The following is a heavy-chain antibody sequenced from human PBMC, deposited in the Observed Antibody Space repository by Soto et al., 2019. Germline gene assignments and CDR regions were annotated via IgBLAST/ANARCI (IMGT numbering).Heavy chain of an antibody. CDR3: ARVRGGELYDDMDV. CDR2: INPTGGST. CDR1: GYTFTSYY. Sequence: QVQLVQSGAEVKKPGASVKVSCKASGYTFTSYYIHCVRQAPGQGLEWMGVINPTGGSTSYAQKFQDRVTMTRDTSTSTVYMELSSLRSEDTAVYYCARVRGGELYDDMDVWGQGTTVTVSS. D-gene: IGHD3-10*01. J-gene: IGHJ6*02. V-gene: IGHV1-46*01.